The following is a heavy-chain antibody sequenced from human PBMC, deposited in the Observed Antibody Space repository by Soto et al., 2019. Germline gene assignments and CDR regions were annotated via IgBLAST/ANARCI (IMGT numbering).Heavy chain of an antibody. Sequence: QVQLVQSGAEVKKPGASVKVSCKTSGYNFTAYSMHWVRQAPGQGLEWMGVVNPSGGSAHYAQSFEGRVTVTRDTSTSTFYMELSSMRSEDTDVYYCAREENCRGGTCYSEYFHHWGQGTLVTDSS. CDR2: VNPSGGSA. V-gene: IGHV1-46*01. CDR3: AREENCRGGTCYSEYFHH. J-gene: IGHJ1*01. CDR1: GYNFTAYS. D-gene: IGHD2-15*01.